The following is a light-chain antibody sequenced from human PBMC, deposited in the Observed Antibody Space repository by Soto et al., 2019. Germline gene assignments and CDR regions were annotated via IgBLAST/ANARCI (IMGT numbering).Light chain of an antibody. CDR2: DVS. CDR1: SSDVGAYNS. V-gene: IGLV2-14*01. CDR3: SSYTSSSSYV. J-gene: IGLJ1*01. Sequence: QSARTQPASVSGSPGQSIAISCTGTSSDVGAYNSVSWYQQYPGKAPKLMIHDVSNRPSGVSDRFSGSKSGNTASLTISGLQAEDEADYYCSSYTSSSSYVFGSGTKVTVL.